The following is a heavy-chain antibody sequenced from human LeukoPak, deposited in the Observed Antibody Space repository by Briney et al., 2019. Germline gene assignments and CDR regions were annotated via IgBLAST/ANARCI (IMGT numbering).Heavy chain of an antibody. CDR2: ISGSGGNT. V-gene: IGHV3-23*01. J-gene: IGHJ4*02. D-gene: IGHD3-16*01. CDR1: GFTFSGSG. CDR3: AKGGLPDY. Sequence: QSGGSLRLSCAASGFTFSGSGMSWVRQAPGKGLEWVSAISGSGGNTYYADAVKGRFTIFRDNSKDTLYLQMNSLRAEDTAVYYCAKGGLPDYWGQGTLVTVSS.